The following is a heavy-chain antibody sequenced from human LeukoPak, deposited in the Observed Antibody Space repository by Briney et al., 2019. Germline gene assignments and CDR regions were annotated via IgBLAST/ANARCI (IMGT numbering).Heavy chain of an antibody. Sequence: GGSLRLSCAASGFTFDDYAMHWVRQAPGKGLEWVSGISWNSDSIDCADSVKGRFTISRHNAKNSLYLQMNSLRAEDMAFYYYAKSRGLPWYFDLWGRGTLVTVSS. CDR2: ISWNSDSI. D-gene: IGHD5-18*01. J-gene: IGHJ2*01. V-gene: IGHV3-9*03. CDR3: AKSRGLPWYFDL. CDR1: GFTFDDYA.